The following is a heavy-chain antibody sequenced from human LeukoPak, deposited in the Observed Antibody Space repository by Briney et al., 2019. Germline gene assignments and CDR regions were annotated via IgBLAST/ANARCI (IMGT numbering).Heavy chain of an antibody. CDR1: GYTFTGYY. CDR2: INPNSGGT. CDR3: ARGSVEMATITVYYFDY. J-gene: IGHJ4*02. Sequence: ASVKVSCKASGYTFTGYYMHWVRQAPGQGLEWMGWINPNSGGTNYAQKFQGRVTMTRDTSISTAYMELSRLRSDDTAVYYCARGSVEMATITVYYFDYGGQGPLVTVSS. V-gene: IGHV1-2*02. D-gene: IGHD5-24*01.